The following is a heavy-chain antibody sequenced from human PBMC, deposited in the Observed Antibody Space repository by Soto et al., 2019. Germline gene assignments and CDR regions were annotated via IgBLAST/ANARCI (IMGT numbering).Heavy chain of an antibody. CDR2: IMRIFGTA. D-gene: IGHD2-2*01. CDR3: ARDAYCSSTSCYYYYYGMDV. CDR1: GCSFSKQA. V-gene: IGHV1-69*06. Sequence: SSVQVSYKASGCSFSKQAFSRVRQAPGQAREWMGWIMRIFGTANYDQKLQGRVTITADKSTSKAYMALSSLRSEDTAVYYCARDAYCSSTSCYYYYYGMDVWGQGTTVTVSS. J-gene: IGHJ6*02.